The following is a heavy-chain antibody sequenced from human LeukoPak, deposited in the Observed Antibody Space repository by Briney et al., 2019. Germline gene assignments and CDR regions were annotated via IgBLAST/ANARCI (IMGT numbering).Heavy chain of an antibody. J-gene: IGHJ4*02. CDR1: GGTFSSYA. V-gene: IGHV1-69*13. D-gene: IGHD2-15*01. CDR2: IIPIFGTA. CDR3: AGGSGGSYVEFWFFDY. Sequence: ASVKVSCKASGGTFSSYAISWVRQAPGQGLEWMGGIIPIFGTANYAQKFQGRVTITADESTSTAYMELSSLRSEDTAVYYCAGGSGGSYVEFWFFDYWGQGTLVTVSS.